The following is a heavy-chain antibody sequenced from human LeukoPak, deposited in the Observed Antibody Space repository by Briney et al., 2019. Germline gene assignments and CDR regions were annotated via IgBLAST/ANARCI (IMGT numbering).Heavy chain of an antibody. CDR1: GDSISSYY. V-gene: IGHV4-59*08. J-gene: IGHJ4*02. Sequence: SETLSLTCTVSGDSISSYYWSWIRQPPGRGLEWIGSIHYSGGTNHNPSLKSRAIISVDTSKNQFSLNLYSVTAADTAVYYCARRNRSGWYFDYWGQGTLVTVSS. CDR3: ARRNRSGWYFDY. D-gene: IGHD6-19*01. CDR2: IHYSGGT.